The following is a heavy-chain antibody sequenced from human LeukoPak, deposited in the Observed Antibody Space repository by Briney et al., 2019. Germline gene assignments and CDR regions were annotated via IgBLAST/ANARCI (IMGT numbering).Heavy chain of an antibody. J-gene: IGHJ4*02. CDR2: MSPNSGDT. V-gene: IGHV1-8*01. Sequence: ASVKVSCKASGYTFTSYDFNWVRQATGQRPEWMGWMSPNSGDTGYAQKFQDRVTMTRNTSISTAYMELSSLRSDDTAVYCCARGPPNWGYDYWGPGTLVTVSS. D-gene: IGHD7-27*01. CDR3: ARGPPNWGYDY. CDR1: GYTFTSYD.